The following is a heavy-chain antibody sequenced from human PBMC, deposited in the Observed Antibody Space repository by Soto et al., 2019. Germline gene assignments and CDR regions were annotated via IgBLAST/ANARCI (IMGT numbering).Heavy chain of an antibody. Sequence: GGSLRLSCAASGFTFGGSAMHWVRQASGKGLEWVGRIRSKANSYATAYAASVKGRFTISRDDSKNTAYLQMNSLKTEDTAVYYCTSPNCGGDCYDFDYWGQGTLVTVSS. CDR2: IRSKANSYAT. V-gene: IGHV3-73*01. J-gene: IGHJ4*02. CDR3: TSPNCGGDCYDFDY. D-gene: IGHD2-21*01. CDR1: GFTFGGSA.